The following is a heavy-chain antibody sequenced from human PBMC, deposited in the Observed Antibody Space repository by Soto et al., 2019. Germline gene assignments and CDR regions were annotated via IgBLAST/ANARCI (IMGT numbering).Heavy chain of an antibody. V-gene: IGHV3-64D*06. CDR3: GNHRYVDY. CDR1: GFTFTSYA. Sequence: GRSLRLSCSVSGFTFTSYALHWGRQAPGKELEYVASISREGASTYYADSVKGRFIISRDNSKNTLYLHMRSLRAEDTAVYYCGNHRYVDYWGQGSLVTVSS. J-gene: IGHJ4*03. CDR2: ISREGAST.